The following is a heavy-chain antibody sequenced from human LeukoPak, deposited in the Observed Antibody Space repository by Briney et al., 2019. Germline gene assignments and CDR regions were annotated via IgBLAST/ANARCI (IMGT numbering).Heavy chain of an antibody. CDR3: TRDVADYDFSSDY. Sequence: GRSLRFSCTASGFTFGDYAMSWVRQAPGKGLEWVGCIRSKAYGGTTEYAASVKGRFTISRDDSKSIAYLQMNSLKTEDTAVYYCTRDVADYDFSSDYWGQGTLVTVSS. CDR2: IRSKAYGGTT. CDR1: GFTFGDYA. V-gene: IGHV3-49*04. J-gene: IGHJ4*02. D-gene: IGHD3-3*01.